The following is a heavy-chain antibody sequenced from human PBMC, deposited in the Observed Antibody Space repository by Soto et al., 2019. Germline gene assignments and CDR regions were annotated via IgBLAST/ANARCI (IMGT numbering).Heavy chain of an antibody. CDR3: ARDQAARGYYYYYGMDV. D-gene: IGHD6-25*01. CDR1: GGSISSGGYY. V-gene: IGHV4-31*03. J-gene: IGHJ6*02. CDR2: IYYSGST. Sequence: SETLSLTCTVSGGSISSGGYYWSWIRQHPGKGLEWIGYIYYSGSTYYNPSLKSRVTISVDTSKNQFSLKLSSVTAADTAVYYCARDQAARGYYYYYGMDVWGQGTTVTVSS.